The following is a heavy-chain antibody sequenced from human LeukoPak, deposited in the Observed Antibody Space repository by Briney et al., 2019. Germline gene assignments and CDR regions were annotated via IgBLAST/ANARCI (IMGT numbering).Heavy chain of an antibody. CDR1: GGSISSGGYS. Sequence: SQTLSLTCAVSGGSISSGGYSWSWIRQPPGKGLEWIGYIYHSGSTYYNPSLKSRVTISVDRSKNQFSQKLSSVTAADTAVYYCARGESTTVDYWGQGTLVTVSS. V-gene: IGHV4-30-2*01. J-gene: IGHJ4*02. CDR3: ARGESTTVDY. CDR2: IYHSGST. D-gene: IGHD4-17*01.